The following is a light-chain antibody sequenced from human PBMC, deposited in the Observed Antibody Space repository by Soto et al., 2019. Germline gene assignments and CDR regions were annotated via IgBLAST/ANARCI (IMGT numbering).Light chain of an antibody. CDR2: KAS. V-gene: IGKV1-5*03. Sequence: DIQMTQSPSTLSASVGDRVTITCRATESIDSWLACHQQKPGRAPKLLISKASSLESGVPSRFSGSGFGTEFTLTISSLQPDDFATDYCQQYNSDRAFGQGTKVEI. CDR1: ESIDSW. CDR3: QQYNSDRA. J-gene: IGKJ1*01.